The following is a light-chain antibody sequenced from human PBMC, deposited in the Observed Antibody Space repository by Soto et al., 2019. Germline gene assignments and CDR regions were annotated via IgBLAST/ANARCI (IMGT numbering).Light chain of an antibody. CDR3: MQGSHWPYT. J-gene: IGKJ2*01. V-gene: IGKV2-30*01. Sequence: DTVLTQSPLPLPVTLGQPASISCRSSRGLVISDGNTYLSWFQQRPRQSPRRLIYQVSKRDSGVPDRFSGSGSGTDFTLEISRVEAEDVGVYYCMQGSHWPYTFGQGTKLEIK. CDR1: RGLVISDGNTY. CDR2: QVS.